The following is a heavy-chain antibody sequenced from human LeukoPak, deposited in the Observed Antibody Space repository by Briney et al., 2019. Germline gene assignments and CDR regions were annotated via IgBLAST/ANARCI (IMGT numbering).Heavy chain of an antibody. Sequence: GGSLRLSCAASGFTVSSNYMSWVRQAPGKGLEWVSVIYSGGSTYYADSVKGRFTISRDNSKNTLYLQMNSLRAEDTAVYYCARDLVAVAGSWSDPWGQGTLVTVSS. CDR2: IYSGGST. CDR1: GFTVSSNY. J-gene: IGHJ5*02. V-gene: IGHV3-66*01. CDR3: ARDLVAVAGSWSDP. D-gene: IGHD6-19*01.